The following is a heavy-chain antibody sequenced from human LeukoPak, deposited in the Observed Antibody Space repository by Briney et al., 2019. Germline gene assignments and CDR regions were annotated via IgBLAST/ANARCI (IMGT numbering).Heavy chain of an antibody. J-gene: IGHJ3*02. Sequence: SETLSLTCTVSGGSISSYYWSWIRQPPGKGLELIGSIYYSGSTYYNPSLKSRVTISVDTSKNQFSLKLSSVTAADTAVYYCATSITIFGVANDAFDIWGQGTMVTVSS. CDR3: ATSITIFGVANDAFDI. D-gene: IGHD3-3*01. V-gene: IGHV4-59*05. CDR1: GGSISSYY. CDR2: IYYSGST.